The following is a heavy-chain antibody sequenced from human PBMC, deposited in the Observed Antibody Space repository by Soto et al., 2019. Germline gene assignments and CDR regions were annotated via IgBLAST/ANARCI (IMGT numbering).Heavy chain of an antibody. CDR3: ARDLREIVVVPAAMLWEGNYYYYMDV. Sequence: GGSLRLSCAASGFTVSSNYMSWVRQAPGKGLEWVSVIYSGGSTYYADSVKGRFTISRDNSKNTLHLQMNSLRAEDTAVYYCARDLREIVVVPAAMLWEGNYYYYMDVWGKGTTVTVSS. V-gene: IGHV3-66*01. CDR2: IYSGGST. D-gene: IGHD2-2*01. CDR1: GFTVSSNY. J-gene: IGHJ6*03.